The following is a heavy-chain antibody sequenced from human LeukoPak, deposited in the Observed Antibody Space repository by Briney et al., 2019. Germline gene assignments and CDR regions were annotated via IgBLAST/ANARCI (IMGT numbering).Heavy chain of an antibody. Sequence: GGSLRLSCAASGFTFSSYGMHWVRQAPGKGLEWVSGISWNSGSIGYADSVKGRFTISRDNAKNSLYLQMNSLRAEDTALYYCAKDIGYSGYEYFDYWGQGTLVTVSS. V-gene: IGHV3-9*01. CDR1: GFTFSSYG. J-gene: IGHJ4*02. D-gene: IGHD5-12*01. CDR3: AKDIGYSGYEYFDY. CDR2: ISWNSGSI.